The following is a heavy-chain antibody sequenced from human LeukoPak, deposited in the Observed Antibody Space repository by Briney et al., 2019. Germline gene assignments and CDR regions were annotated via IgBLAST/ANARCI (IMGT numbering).Heavy chain of an antibody. CDR1: GGSISGYY. V-gene: IGHV4-4*08. Sequence: SETLSLTCTVSGGSISGYYWSWIRQPPGKGLEWIGYIYTSGSTNYNPSLKSRVTISVDTSKNQFSLKLSSVTAADTAVYYCARHQVTMVRGVIPNFDYWGQGTLVTVSS. J-gene: IGHJ4*02. CDR3: ARHQVTMVRGVIPNFDY. D-gene: IGHD3-10*01. CDR2: IYTSGST.